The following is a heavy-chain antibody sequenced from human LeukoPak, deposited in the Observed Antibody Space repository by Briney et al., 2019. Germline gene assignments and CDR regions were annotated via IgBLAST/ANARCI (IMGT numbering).Heavy chain of an antibody. V-gene: IGHV3-48*03. CDR1: GFTYSSYE. Sequence: GGSLRLSCAASGFTYSSYEMNWVRQAPGKGLEWVSYISSSGSTIYYADSVKGRFTISRDNAKNSLYLQMNSLRAENTAVYYCARDYNYDFWSGYYSAYYNYGMDVWGQGNPGTGSS. CDR3: ARDYNYDFWSGYYSAYYNYGMDV. CDR2: ISSSGSTI. D-gene: IGHD3-3*01. J-gene: IGHJ6*01.